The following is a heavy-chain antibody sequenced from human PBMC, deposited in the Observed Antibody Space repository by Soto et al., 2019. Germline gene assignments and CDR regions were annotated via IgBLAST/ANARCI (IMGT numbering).Heavy chain of an antibody. D-gene: IGHD3-10*01. CDR3: SKGAKRFGETGNDY. CDR1: GFTFDDYA. CDR2: ISWNSGSI. Sequence: VQLVESGGGLVQPGRSLRLSCAASGFTFDDYAMHWVRQAPGKGLEWVSGISWNSGSIGYADSVKGRFTISRDNAKNDLYLQMNSLRAEDTALYYCSKGAKRFGETGNDYWGQGTLVTVSS. V-gene: IGHV3-9*01. J-gene: IGHJ4*02.